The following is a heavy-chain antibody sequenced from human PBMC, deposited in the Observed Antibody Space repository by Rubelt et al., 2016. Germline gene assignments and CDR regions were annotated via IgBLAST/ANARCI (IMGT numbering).Heavy chain of an antibody. CDR3: ARRPHIAVAGPVDY. V-gene: IGHV4-39*01. J-gene: IGHJ4*02. D-gene: IGHD6-19*01. Sequence: LSLKSRVSISVDTSKKQISLKMSSVTAADTAVYYCARRPHIAVAGPVDYWGQGTLVTVSS.